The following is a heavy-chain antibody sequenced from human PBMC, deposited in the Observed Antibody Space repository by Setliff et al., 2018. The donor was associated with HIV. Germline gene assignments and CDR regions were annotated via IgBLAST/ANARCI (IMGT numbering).Heavy chain of an antibody. CDR3: ARSGWIQLWFNYYYGMDV. Sequence: ASVKVSCKASGYTFTSYGTSWVRQAPGQGLEWMGWISAYNGNTDYAQKLQGRVTMTTDTSTSTAYMELRSLRSDDTAVYYCARSGWIQLWFNYYYGMDVWGQGTTVTVSS. CDR1: GYTFTSYG. D-gene: IGHD5-18*01. CDR2: ISAYNGNT. J-gene: IGHJ6*02. V-gene: IGHV1-18*01.